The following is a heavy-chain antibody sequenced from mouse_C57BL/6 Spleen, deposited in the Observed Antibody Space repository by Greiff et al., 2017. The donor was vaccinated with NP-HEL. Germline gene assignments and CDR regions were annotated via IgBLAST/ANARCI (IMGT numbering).Heavy chain of an antibody. CDR1: GYTFTDYY. D-gene: IGHD1-1*01. Sequence: VKLMESGAELVRPGASVKLSCKASGYTFTDYYINWVKQRPGQGLEWIARIYPGSGNTYYNEKFKGKATLTAEKSSSTAYMQLSSLTSEDSAVYFCARRGGSRWYFDVWGTGTTVTVSS. CDR3: ARRGGSRWYFDV. J-gene: IGHJ1*03. CDR2: IYPGSGNT. V-gene: IGHV1-76*01.